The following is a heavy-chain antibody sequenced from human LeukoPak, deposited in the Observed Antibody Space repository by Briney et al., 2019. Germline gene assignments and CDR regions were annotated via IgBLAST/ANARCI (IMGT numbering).Heavy chain of an antibody. CDR2: IYYTGST. J-gene: IGHJ4*02. V-gene: IGHV4-59*01. CDR1: GGSISSYY. D-gene: IGHD6-6*01. CDR3: ARWGSIAVARFDY. Sequence: PSETLSLTCTVSGGSISSYYWSWIRQPPGKGLEWIGYIYYTGSTNYNPSLTSRVNISVDTSKNQFSLNLTSVTAADTAVYYCARWGSIAVARFDYWGQETLVVVSS.